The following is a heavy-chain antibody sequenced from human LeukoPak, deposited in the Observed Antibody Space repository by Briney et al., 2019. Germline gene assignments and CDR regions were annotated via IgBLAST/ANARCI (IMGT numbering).Heavy chain of an antibody. J-gene: IGHJ6*03. Sequence: PSETLSLTCTVSGGSISSSSYYWGWIRQAPGKGLEWIGSIYYSGSTYYNPSLKSRVTISVDTSKNQFSLKLSSVTAADTAVYYCARDRRDIVVVPAAIVYYYYYMDVWGKGTTVTVSS. CDR3: ARDRRDIVVVPAAIVYYYYYMDV. V-gene: IGHV4-39*07. CDR2: IYYSGST. CDR1: GGSISSSSYY. D-gene: IGHD2-2*01.